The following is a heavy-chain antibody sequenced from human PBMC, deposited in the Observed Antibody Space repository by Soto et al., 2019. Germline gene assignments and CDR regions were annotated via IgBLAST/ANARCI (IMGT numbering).Heavy chain of an antibody. V-gene: IGHV4-30-4*01. CDR3: ARVSAAALFDY. D-gene: IGHD6-13*01. CDR2: IYYSGST. Sequence: SETLSLTCTVSGGSISSGDYYWSWIRQPPGKGLEWIGYIYYSGSTYYNPSLKSRVTISVDTSKSQFSLKLSSVTAADTAVYYCARVSAAALFDYWGQGTLVTVSS. CDR1: GGSISSGDYY. J-gene: IGHJ4*02.